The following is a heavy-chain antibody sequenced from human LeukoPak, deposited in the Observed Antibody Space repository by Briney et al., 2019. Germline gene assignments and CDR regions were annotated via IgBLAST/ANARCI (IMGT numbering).Heavy chain of an antibody. J-gene: IGHJ6*03. CDR3: ARSPSALWFGEPSNYYYYYYMDV. CDR2: IYYSGRT. V-gene: IGHV4-59*01. D-gene: IGHD3-10*01. CDR1: GASISSYY. Sequence: SETLSLTCTVSGASISSYYWSWIRQSPGKGLEWIGYIYYSGRTNYNPSLKSRVTISVDTSKNQFSLKLSSVTAADTAVYYCARSPSALWFGEPSNYYYYYYMDVWGKGTTVTVSS.